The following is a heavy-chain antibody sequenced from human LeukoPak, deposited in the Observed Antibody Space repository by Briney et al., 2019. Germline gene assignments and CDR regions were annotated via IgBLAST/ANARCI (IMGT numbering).Heavy chain of an antibody. CDR2: IKEDGSKK. CDR3: ARDFQSSY. CDR1: GFTFSSYW. V-gene: IGHV3-7*01. Sequence: HTGGSLRLSCAASGFTFSSYWMIWVRQAPGKGLEWVANIKEDGSKKNYVDSVMGRFTISRDNAKNSLYLQMNRLRVEDTAVYYCARDFQSSYWGQGTLVTVSS. J-gene: IGHJ4*02.